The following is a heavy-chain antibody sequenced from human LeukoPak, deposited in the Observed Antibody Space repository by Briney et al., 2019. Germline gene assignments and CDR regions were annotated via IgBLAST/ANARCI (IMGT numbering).Heavy chain of an antibody. CDR1: GFTFTSYG. CDR2: IYYDGSHK. J-gene: IGHJ4*02. CDR3: ARDRNSGYFDS. D-gene: IGHD3-22*01. Sequence: PGGSLRLSCAASGFTFTSYGMHWVRQAPGQGLEWVAVIYYDGSHKFYADSVKGRFTISRDNSKNTLYLQMTSLRAEDTAVYNCARDRNSGYFDSWGQGTLVTVSS. V-gene: IGHV3-33*01.